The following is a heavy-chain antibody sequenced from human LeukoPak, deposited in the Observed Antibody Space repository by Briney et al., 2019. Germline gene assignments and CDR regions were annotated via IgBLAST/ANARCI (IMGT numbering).Heavy chain of an antibody. CDR2: INPNSGGT. V-gene: IGHV1-2*02. J-gene: IGHJ4*02. CDR3: ARGLGTMVRGVMSEDY. CDR1: GYTFTGYY. D-gene: IGHD3-10*01. Sequence: ASVKVSCKASGYTFTGYYMHWVRQAPGQGLEWMGWINPNSGGTNYAQKFQGRVTMTRDTSISTAYMELSRLRSDDTAVYYCARGLGTMVRGVMSEDYWGQETLVTVSS.